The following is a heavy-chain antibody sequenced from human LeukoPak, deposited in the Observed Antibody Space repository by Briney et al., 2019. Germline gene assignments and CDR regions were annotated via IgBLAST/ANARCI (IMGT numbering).Heavy chain of an antibody. CDR2: VSYNSGNI. Sequence: GGSLRLSCVVSGFNLDDYAMHWVRQAPGKGLEWVSGVSYNSGNIGYADSVKGRFTISRDNARNSVYLQMDSPRAEDTALYSCAKGQYGDYVGPHGLYYYYAMDVWGQGTTVTASS. D-gene: IGHD4-17*01. J-gene: IGHJ6*02. V-gene: IGHV3-9*01. CDR3: AKGQYGDYVGPHGLYYYYAMDV. CDR1: GFNLDDYA.